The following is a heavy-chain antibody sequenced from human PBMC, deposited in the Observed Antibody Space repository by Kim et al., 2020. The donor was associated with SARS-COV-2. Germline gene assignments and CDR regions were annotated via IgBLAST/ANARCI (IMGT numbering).Heavy chain of an antibody. V-gene: IGHV1-69*11. Sequence: SVKVSCKASGDTFNSYAFSWVRLAPGKGLEWMGRFIPIVDSAEYAPKFQGRVTVAADETTTTAYMELSRLTSEDTAVYYCASARFGELLPFLFWGQGTQVTVSS. D-gene: IGHD3-10*01. J-gene: IGHJ4*02. CDR3: ASARFGELLPFLF. CDR2: FIPIVDSA. CDR1: GDTFNSYA.